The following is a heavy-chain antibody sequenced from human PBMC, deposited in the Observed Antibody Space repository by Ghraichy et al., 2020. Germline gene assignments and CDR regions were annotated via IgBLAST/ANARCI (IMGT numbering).Heavy chain of an antibody. J-gene: IGHJ4*02. CDR3: ARGAYKVDY. D-gene: IGHD5-24*01. Sequence: SETLSLTCTVSGGSISTYYWSWIRQPPGKGLEWIGYIHYSGSTSHNPSLKSRVTISLDTSKNQFSLKLSSVTAADTAVYYCARGAYKVDYWGQGTLVTVS. V-gene: IGHV4-59*01. CDR2: IHYSGST. CDR1: GGSISTYY.